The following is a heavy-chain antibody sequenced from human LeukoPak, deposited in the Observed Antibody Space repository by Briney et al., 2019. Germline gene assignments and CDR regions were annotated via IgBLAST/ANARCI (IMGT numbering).Heavy chain of an antibody. CDR1: GGSISSYY. D-gene: IGHD4-17*01. CDR3: ARSTTNYGDDY. CDR2: IYYSGST. V-gene: IGHV4-59*08. Sequence: PSETLSLTCTVSGGSISSYYWSWIRQPPGKGLEWMGYIYYSGSTNYNPSLKSRVTISVDTSKNQFSLKLSSVTAADTAVYYCARSTTNYGDDYWGQGTLVTVSS. J-gene: IGHJ4*02.